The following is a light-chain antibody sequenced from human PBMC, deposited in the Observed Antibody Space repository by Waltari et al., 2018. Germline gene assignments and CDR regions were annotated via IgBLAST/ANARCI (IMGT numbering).Light chain of an antibody. CDR3: QMYVRLPVT. CDR2: GAS. CDR1: QSVSRV. V-gene: IGKV3-20*01. Sequence: EIVLTQSPGTLSLSPGERATLSCRASQSVSRVLAWYQHRPGQAPRLLIYGASNRATAIPDRFSGRGSGTDVNLTISRLEPEDFAMYYCQMYVRLPVTFGQGTKVEIK. J-gene: IGKJ1*01.